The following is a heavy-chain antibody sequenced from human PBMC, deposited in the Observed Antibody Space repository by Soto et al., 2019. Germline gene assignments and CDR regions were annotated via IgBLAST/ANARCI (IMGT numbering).Heavy chain of an antibody. Sequence: ASVKVSCKASGYTFTSYGISWVRQAPGQGLEWMGRISAYNGNTNYAQKLQGRVNMTTDTSTSTAYKKLRSLRSDDTAVYYCGRIDAVVVPAANRYYYYYYMDVWGKGTTVTVSS. D-gene: IGHD2-2*01. CDR3: GRIDAVVVPAANRYYYYYYMDV. V-gene: IGHV1-18*01. J-gene: IGHJ6*03. CDR2: ISAYNGNT. CDR1: GYTFTSYG.